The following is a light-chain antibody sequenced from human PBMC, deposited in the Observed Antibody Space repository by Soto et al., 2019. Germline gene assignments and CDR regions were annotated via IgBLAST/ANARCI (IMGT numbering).Light chain of an antibody. CDR3: SSYASGTTYV. J-gene: IGLJ1*01. V-gene: IGLV2-14*01. CDR1: DSDVGAYNY. CDR2: EVS. Sequence: QSALAQPASVSGSPGQSITISCTGTDSDVGAYNYVSWYQQHPGKAPKFMISEVSNRPSGVSNRFSGSKSGNTASLTISGLQAEDESDYYCSSYASGTTYVFGSGTKVTVL.